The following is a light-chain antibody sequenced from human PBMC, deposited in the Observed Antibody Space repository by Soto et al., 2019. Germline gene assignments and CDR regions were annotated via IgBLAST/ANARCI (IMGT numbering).Light chain of an antibody. CDR2: GAS. CDR3: QQYNNWPYT. J-gene: IGKJ2*01. CDR1: HSIIIN. Sequence: THVPFTRSMSPGDRVTLSCRASHSIIINLSWYQHKPGQAPRLLIHGASTRATGVPARISGSGYGTDFPLTISSLEPEDFAVYYCQQYNNWPYTLGQGTKVDIK. V-gene: IGKV3D-15*01.